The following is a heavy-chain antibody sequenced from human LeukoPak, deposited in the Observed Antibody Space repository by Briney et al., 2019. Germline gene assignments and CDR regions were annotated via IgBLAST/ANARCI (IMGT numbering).Heavy chain of an antibody. CDR2: ISSSSSYI. CDR3: ARDLATLGYFDY. D-gene: IGHD5-12*01. J-gene: IGHJ4*02. CDR1: GFTFGSYS. V-gene: IGHV3-21*01. Sequence: GGSLRLSCAASGFTFGSYSMTWVRQAPGKGLEWVSSISSSSSYIYYADSVKGRFTISRDNAKNSLYLQMNSLRAEDTAVYYCARDLATLGYFDYWGQGTLVTVSS.